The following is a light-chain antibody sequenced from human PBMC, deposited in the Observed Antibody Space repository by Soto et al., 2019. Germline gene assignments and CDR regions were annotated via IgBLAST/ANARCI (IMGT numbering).Light chain of an antibody. CDR1: SSNIGYNY. Sequence: QSVLTQPPSVSAAPGQKVTISCSGSSSNIGYNYVSWYQQLPGTAPKLLIYDDNKRPSGIPDRFSGSKSGTSATLGITGLQTGEEADYYCGTWDSSLSAELFGGGTKLTVL. CDR3: GTWDSSLSAEL. J-gene: IGLJ3*02. CDR2: DDN. V-gene: IGLV1-51*01.